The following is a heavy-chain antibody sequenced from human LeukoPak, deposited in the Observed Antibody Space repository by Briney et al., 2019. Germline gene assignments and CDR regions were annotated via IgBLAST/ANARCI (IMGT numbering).Heavy chain of an antibody. D-gene: IGHD2-15*01. CDR1: GFTFSDYY. CDR3: AREPRRARCSGGSCYPHWFDP. V-gene: IGHV3-11*01. CDR2: ISSSGSTI. Sequence: GGSLRLSCAASGFTFSDYYMSWIRQAPGKGLEWVSYISSSGSTIYYADSVKGRFTISRDNAKNSLYLQMNSLRAEDTAVYYCAREPRRARCSGGSCYPHWFDPWGQGTLVTVSS. J-gene: IGHJ5*02.